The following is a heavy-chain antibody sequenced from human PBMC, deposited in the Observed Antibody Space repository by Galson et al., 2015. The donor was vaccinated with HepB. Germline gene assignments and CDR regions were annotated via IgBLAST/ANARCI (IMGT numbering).Heavy chain of an antibody. CDR3: ARGAAGPDYAFDI. J-gene: IGHJ3*02. V-gene: IGHV7-4-1*02. CDR1: GYTFTSYA. D-gene: IGHD6-13*01. Sequence: SVKVSCKASGYTFTSYAMNWVRQAPGQGLKWMGWINTNTGNPTYAQGFTGRFVFSLDTSVSTAYLQISSLKAEDTAVYYCARGAAGPDYAFDIWGQGTMVTVSS. CDR2: INTNTGNP.